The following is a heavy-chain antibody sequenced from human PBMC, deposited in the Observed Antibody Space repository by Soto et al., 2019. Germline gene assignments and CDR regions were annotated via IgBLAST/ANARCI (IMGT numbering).Heavy chain of an antibody. CDR2: IIPILGIA. V-gene: IGHV1-69*04. Sequence: ASVKVSCKASGGTFSSYAISWVRQAPGQGLEWMGRIIPILGIANYAQKFQGRVTITADKSTSTAYMELSSLRSEDTAVYYCARAPCGGDCYYYFDYWGQGTLVTVS. J-gene: IGHJ4*02. CDR3: ARAPCGGDCYYYFDY. CDR1: GGTFSSYA. D-gene: IGHD2-21*02.